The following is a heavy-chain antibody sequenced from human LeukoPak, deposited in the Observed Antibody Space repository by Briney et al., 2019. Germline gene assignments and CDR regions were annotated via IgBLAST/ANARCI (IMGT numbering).Heavy chain of an antibody. CDR2: IYYTGTT. J-gene: IGHJ4*02. CDR3: ARRGPGSGWSFDY. CDR1: GDSVISSSSY. V-gene: IGHV4-39*01. D-gene: IGHD6-19*01. Sequence: SETLSLTCTVSGDSVISSSSYWGWIRQPPGKGLEWIGDIYYTGTTKYNPSLRSRLTMSLDTSRNQLSLKLTSVTAADTAVYYCARRGPGSGWSFDYWGQGTLVTVSS.